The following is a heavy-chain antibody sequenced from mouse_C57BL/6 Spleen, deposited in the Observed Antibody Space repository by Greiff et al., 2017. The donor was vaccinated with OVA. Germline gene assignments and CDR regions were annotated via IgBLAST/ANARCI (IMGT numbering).Heavy chain of an antibody. CDR3: ARGPYYYGSSYWFAY. V-gene: IGHV5-16*01. J-gene: IGHJ3*01. D-gene: IGHD1-1*01. Sequence: EVQLVESEGGLVQPGSSMKLSCTASGFTFSDYYMAWVRQVPEKGLEWVANINYDGSSTYYLDSLKSRFIISRDNAKNILYLQMSSLKSDDTATYYCARGPYYYGSSYWFAYWGQGTLVTVSA. CDR2: INYDGSST. CDR1: GFTFSDYY.